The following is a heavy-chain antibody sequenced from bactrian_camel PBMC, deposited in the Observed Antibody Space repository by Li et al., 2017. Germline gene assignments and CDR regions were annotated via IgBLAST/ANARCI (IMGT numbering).Heavy chain of an antibody. CDR3: GTNKYCRGSACCNSDFSH. Sequence: HVQLVESGGGSVQAGRSLRLSCLVSGHSRGSNCVGWYRLPPGRAPAEREGIAAIRNGGGETWYAGSVKGRFTISRDSAKNTVYLQMNNLKPEDTAMYYCGTNKYCRGSACCNSDFSHWGQGTQVTVS. V-gene: IGHV3S45*01. CDR2: IRNGGGET. CDR1: GHSRGSNC. D-gene: IGHD2*01. J-gene: IGHJ4*01.